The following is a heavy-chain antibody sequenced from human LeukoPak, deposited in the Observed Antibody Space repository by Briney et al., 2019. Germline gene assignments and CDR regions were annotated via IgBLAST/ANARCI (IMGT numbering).Heavy chain of an antibody. CDR2: ISGSGGST. V-gene: IGHV3-23*01. Sequence: PGGSLRLSCAASGFTFSSYGMSWVRQAPGKGLEWVSAISGSGGSTYYADSVKGRFTISRDNAKNSLYLQMNSLRAEDTAVYYCARDGSWYGRDYWGQGTLVTVSS. J-gene: IGHJ4*02. CDR1: GFTFSSYG. CDR3: ARDGSWYGRDY. D-gene: IGHD6-13*01.